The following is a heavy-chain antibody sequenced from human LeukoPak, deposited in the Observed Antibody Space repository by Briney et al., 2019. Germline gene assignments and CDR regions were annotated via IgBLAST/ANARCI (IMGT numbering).Heavy chain of an antibody. CDR1: GFTFSSYA. CDR2: ISGSGGST. J-gene: IGHJ4*02. D-gene: IGHD3-22*01. Sequence: GGSLRLSCAASGFTFSSYAMSWVRQTPGKGLEWVSAISGSGGSTYYADSVKGRFTISKDKSKNTLYLQMDNLRAEDTGVYFCARLPTFYYDSSGYHYDYWGQGTLVTVSS. CDR3: ARLPTFYYDSSGYHYDY. V-gene: IGHV3-23*01.